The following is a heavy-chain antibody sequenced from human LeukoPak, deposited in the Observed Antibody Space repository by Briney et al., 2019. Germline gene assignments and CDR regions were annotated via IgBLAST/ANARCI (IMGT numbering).Heavy chain of an antibody. D-gene: IGHD4-17*01. J-gene: IGHJ5*02. CDR3: ARVPHFGDYGWFDP. V-gene: IGHV4-59*01. CDR1: GGSISSYY. Sequence: SETLSLTCTVSGGSISSYYWSWIRQPPGKGLEWIGYMYNSGSTNYNPSLKSRVTISIDTSKNQFSLKLSSVTAADTAVYYCARVPHFGDYGWFDPWXQGTLVTVSS. CDR2: MYNSGST.